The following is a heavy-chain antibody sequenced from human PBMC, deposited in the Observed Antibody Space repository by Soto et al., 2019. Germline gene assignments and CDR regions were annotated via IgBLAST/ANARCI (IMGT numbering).Heavy chain of an antibody. D-gene: IGHD5-12*01. CDR2: ISGSGGST. CDR3: AKLLNYVDIVATATLDY. V-gene: IGHV3-23*01. J-gene: IGHJ4*02. Sequence: GESLKISCAASGFTFSSYAMSWVRQAPGKGLEWVSAISGSGGSTYYADSVKGRFTISRDNSKNTLYLQMNSLRAEDTAVYYCAKLLNYVDIVATATLDYWGQGTLVTVSS. CDR1: GFTFSSYA.